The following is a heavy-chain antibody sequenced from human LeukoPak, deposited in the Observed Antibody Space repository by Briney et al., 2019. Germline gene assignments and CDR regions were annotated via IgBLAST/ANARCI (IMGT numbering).Heavy chain of an antibody. CDR2: ISSSSSYI. J-gene: IGHJ4*02. CDR1: GFTFSSYG. Sequence: GGTLRLSCAASGFTFSSYGMSWIRQAPGKGLEWVSSISSSSSYIYYADSVKGRFTISRDNAKNSLYLQMNSLRAEDAAVYYCAREPVGAVAFDYWGQGTLVTVSS. V-gene: IGHV3-21*01. D-gene: IGHD6-19*01. CDR3: AREPVGAVAFDY.